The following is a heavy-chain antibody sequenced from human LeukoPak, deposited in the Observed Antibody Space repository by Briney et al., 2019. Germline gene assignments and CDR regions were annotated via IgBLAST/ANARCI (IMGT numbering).Heavy chain of an antibody. Sequence: ASVKVSCKVSGYTLTELSMHWVRQAPGKGLEWMGGFDPEGGETIYAQKFQGRVTMTEDTSTDTAYMELSSLRSEDTAVYYCATRGLYGSGSENWFDPWGQGTLVTVSS. J-gene: IGHJ5*02. CDR3: ATRGLYGSGSENWFDP. CDR1: GYTLTELS. V-gene: IGHV1-24*01. CDR2: FDPEGGET. D-gene: IGHD3-10*01.